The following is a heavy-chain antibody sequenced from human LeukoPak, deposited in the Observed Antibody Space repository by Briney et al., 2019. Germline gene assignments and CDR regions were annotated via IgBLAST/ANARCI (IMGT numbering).Heavy chain of an antibody. J-gene: IGHJ4*02. CDR3: AREAGYNYGQYYFDC. CDR2: INHSGST. D-gene: IGHD5-18*01. Sequence: SETLSLTCAVYGGSFSGYYWSWIRQPPGKGLEWIGEINHSGSTNYNPSLKSRVTISVDTSENQFSLELSSVTAADTAVYYCAREAGYNYGQYYFDCWGQGTLVTVSS. V-gene: IGHV4-34*09. CDR1: GGSFSGYY.